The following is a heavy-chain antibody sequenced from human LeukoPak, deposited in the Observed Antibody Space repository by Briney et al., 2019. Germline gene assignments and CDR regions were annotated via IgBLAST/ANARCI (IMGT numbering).Heavy chain of an antibody. Sequence: GGSLRLSCAASGFTFSGSAMHWVRQASGKGLEWVGRIRSKANSYATAYAASVKGRFTISRDDSKNTAYLQMNSLRAEDTAAFYCAKGAAGSSTPLSGSHLFDYWGQGTLVTVSS. D-gene: IGHD1-26*01. CDR3: AKGAAGSSTPLSGSHLFDY. CDR2: IRSKANSYAT. CDR1: GFTFSGSA. J-gene: IGHJ4*02. V-gene: IGHV3-73*01.